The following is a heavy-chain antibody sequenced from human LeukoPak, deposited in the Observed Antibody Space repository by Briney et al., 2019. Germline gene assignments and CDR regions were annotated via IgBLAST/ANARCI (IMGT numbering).Heavy chain of an antibody. J-gene: IGHJ4*02. V-gene: IGHV4-39*01. Sequence: PSETLSLTCTVFVGSISGGRYSWGWIRQPPGKGLEWIGNINFGGRTYYNPSLKSRVTISIDPSKNQFSLELNSVTAADTAIYHCARLVPEPTSRDFDYWGQGILVTVSS. CDR1: VGSISGGRYS. CDR3: ARLVPEPTSRDFDY. CDR2: INFGGRT. D-gene: IGHD5-24*01.